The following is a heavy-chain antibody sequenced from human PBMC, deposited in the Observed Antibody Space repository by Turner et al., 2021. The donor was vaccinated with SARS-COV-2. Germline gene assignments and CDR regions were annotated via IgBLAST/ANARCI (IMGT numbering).Heavy chain of an antibody. V-gene: IGHV3-23*01. J-gene: IGHJ5*02. CDR2: ISGSGGST. Sequence: EVQLLESGGGLVQPGGSLSLSCAASGFTFSSYAMSWVRQDPGKGLEWVSAISGSGGSTYYADSVKGRFTISRDNSKNTLYLQMNSLRAEDTAVYYCAKADTAMAWYNWFDPWGQGTLVTVSS. CDR3: AKADTAMAWYNWFDP. D-gene: IGHD5-18*01. CDR1: GFTFSSYA.